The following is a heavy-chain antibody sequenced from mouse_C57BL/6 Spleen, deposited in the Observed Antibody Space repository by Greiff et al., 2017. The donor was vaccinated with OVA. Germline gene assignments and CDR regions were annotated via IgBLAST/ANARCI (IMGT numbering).Heavy chain of an antibody. CDR3: ARQNDYVWFFAY. V-gene: IGHV3-6*01. D-gene: IGHD2-4*01. CDR1: GYSITSGYY. CDR2: ISYDGSN. Sequence: EVKLMESGPGLVKPSQSLSLTCSVTGYSITSGYYWNWIRQFPGNKLEWMGYISYDGSNNYNPSLKNRISITRDTSKNQFFLKLNSVTTEDTATYYCARQNDYVWFFAYWGQGTLVTVSA. J-gene: IGHJ3*01.